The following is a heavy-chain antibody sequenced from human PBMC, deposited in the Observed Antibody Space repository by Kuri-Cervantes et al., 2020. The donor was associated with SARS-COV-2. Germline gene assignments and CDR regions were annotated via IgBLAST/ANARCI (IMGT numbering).Heavy chain of an antibody. CDR1: GGSISSGDYY. D-gene: IGHD3-3*01. Sequence: LRLSCTVSGGSISSGDYYWSWIRQPPGKGLEWIGYIYYSGSTYYNPSLKSRVTISVDTSKNQFSLKLSSVTAADTAVYYCARATRFLEWGYWGQGTLVTVSS. V-gene: IGHV4-30-4*08. J-gene: IGHJ4*02. CDR3: ARATRFLEWGY. CDR2: IYYSGST.